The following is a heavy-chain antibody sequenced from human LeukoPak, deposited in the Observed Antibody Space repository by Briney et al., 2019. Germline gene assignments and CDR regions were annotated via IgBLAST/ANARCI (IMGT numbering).Heavy chain of an antibody. CDR2: IYYSGST. V-gene: IGHV4-31*03. CDR3: AIVDTAMVSDY. Sequence: SETLSLTCTVSGGSISSGGYYWSWIRQHPGKGLEWIGYIYYSGSTYYNPSLKSRVTISVDTSKNQFSLKLSSVTAADTAVYYCAIVDTAMVSDYWGQGTLVTVSS. CDR1: GGSISSGGYY. J-gene: IGHJ4*02. D-gene: IGHD5-18*01.